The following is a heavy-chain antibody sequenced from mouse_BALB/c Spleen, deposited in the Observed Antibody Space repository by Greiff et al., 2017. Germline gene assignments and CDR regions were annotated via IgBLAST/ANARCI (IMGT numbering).Heavy chain of an antibody. J-gene: IGHJ1*01. CDR3: ARPNYVWYFDV. V-gene: IGHV3-6*02. CDR2: ISYDGSN. D-gene: IGHD2-1*01. CDR1: GYSITSGYY. Sequence: VQLKESGPGLVKPSQSLSLTCSVTGYSITSGYYWNWIRQFPGNKLEWMGYISYDGSNNYNPSLKNRISITRDTSKNQFFLKLNSVTTEDTATYYCARPNYVWYFDVWGAGTTVTVSS.